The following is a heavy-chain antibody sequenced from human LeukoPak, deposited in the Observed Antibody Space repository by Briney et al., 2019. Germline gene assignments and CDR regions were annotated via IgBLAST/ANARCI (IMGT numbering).Heavy chain of an antibody. CDR1: GFTFSSYN. Sequence: GGSLRLSCAASGFTFSSYNMNWVRQAPGKGLEWGSSISTSSSYIYYADSVKGRFTISRDNAKNSLFLQVNSLSAEDTAVYYCARDCGGSCYSGQTYFSYYYYGMDVWGQGTMVTVSS. CDR2: ISTSSSYI. V-gene: IGHV3-21*01. J-gene: IGHJ6*02. CDR3: ARDCGGSCYSGQTYFSYYYYGMDV. D-gene: IGHD2-15*01.